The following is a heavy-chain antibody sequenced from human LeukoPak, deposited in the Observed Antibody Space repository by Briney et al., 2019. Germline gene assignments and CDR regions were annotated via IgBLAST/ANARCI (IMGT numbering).Heavy chain of an antibody. V-gene: IGHV3-30*02. CDR1: GFTFRSFG. D-gene: IGHD3-22*01. Sequence: GGSLRLSCAASGFTFRSFGMHWVRQAPGKGLEWVAFIRYDGSDKYYADSVKGRFTISGDNSKNTLYLQMSSLRAEDTAVYYCAKTYYYDSSGYYPDYWGQGTLVTVSS. CDR2: IRYDGSDK. J-gene: IGHJ4*02. CDR3: AKTYYYDSSGYYPDY.